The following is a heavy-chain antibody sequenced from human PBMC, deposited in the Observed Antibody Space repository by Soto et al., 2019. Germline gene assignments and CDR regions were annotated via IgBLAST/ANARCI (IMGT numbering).Heavy chain of an antibody. V-gene: IGHV1-3*01. J-gene: IGHJ3*02. D-gene: IGHD3-3*01. CDR1: GYTFTSYA. CDR3: ASDSRITIFGVVITKGAFDI. CDR2: SNAGNGNT. Sequence: QVQLVQSGAEVKKPGASVKVSCKASGYTFTSYAMHWVRQAPGQRLEWMGWSNAGNGNTKYSQKFQGRVTITRDTSASTAYMELSSLRSEDTAVYYCASDSRITIFGVVITKGAFDIWGQGTMVTVSS.